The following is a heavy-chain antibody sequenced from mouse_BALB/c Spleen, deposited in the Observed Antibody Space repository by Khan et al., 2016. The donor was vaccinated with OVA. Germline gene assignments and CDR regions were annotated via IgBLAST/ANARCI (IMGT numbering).Heavy chain of an antibody. Sequence: EVKLEESGGGLVQPGGSMKLSCGASGFTFSNYWMNWVRQSPEKGLEWVAEIRLKSNNYATHYAESGKGRFTIARDDAKRSVYLQMNNLRAEDTGIYYCPLPPWFAYWGQGTLVTVSA. V-gene: IGHV6-6*02. J-gene: IGHJ3*01. CDR3: PLPPWFAY. CDR1: GFTFSNYW. CDR2: IRLKSNNYAT.